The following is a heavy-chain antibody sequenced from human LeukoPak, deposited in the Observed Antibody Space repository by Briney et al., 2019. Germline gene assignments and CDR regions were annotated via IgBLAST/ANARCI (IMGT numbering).Heavy chain of an antibody. J-gene: IGHJ4*02. V-gene: IGHV3-23*01. Sequence: PGGSLRLSCAASGFTFSNYGMNWVRQAPGKGLEWVSGISGSGDSTYSAGSVKGQFTISRDNSKNMLYLQMNSLRADDTAVYYCARDRRGEYYFDYWGQGTLVTVSS. D-gene: IGHD3-10*01. CDR2: ISGSGDST. CDR3: ARDRRGEYYFDY. CDR1: GFTFSNYG.